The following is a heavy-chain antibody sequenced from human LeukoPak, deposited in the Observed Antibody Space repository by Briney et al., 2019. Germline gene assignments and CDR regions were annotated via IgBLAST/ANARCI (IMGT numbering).Heavy chain of an antibody. J-gene: IGHJ6*02. CDR3: ARAVLYYYYGMDV. Sequence: PGGSLRLSCAASGFTFSSYEMNWARQAPGKGLEWVSYISSSGGTIYYADSVKGRFTISRDNAKNSLYLQMNSLRAEDTAVYYCARAVLYYYYGMDVWGQGTTVTVSS. V-gene: IGHV3-48*03. CDR2: ISSSGGTI. CDR1: GFTFSSYE.